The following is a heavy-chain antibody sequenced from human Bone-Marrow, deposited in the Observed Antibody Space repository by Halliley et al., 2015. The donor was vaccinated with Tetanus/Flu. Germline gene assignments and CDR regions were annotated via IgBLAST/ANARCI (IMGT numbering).Heavy chain of an antibody. CDR2: IEYSGGT. D-gene: IGHD4-17*01. Sequence: EGVGYIEYSGGTKYNPSLKSRVTISLDTSKNQFSLRLSSVTAADTAVFYCARGPVTADFDYWGQGTLVTVSS. J-gene: IGHJ4*02. V-gene: IGHV4-59*09. CDR3: ARGPVTADFDY.